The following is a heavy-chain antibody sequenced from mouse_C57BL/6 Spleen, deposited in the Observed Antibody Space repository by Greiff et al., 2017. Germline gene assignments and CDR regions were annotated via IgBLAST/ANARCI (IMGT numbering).Heavy chain of an antibody. CDR1: GYTFTSYG. V-gene: IGHV1-81*01. CDR2: IYPRSGNT. CDR3: ARSHSNYFDY. J-gene: IGHJ2*01. D-gene: IGHD2-5*01. Sequence: VQVVESGAELARPGASVKLSCKASGYTFTSYGISWVKQRTGQGLEWIGEIYPRSGNTYYNEKFKGKATLTADKSSSTAYMELRSLTSEDSAVYFCARSHSNYFDYWGQGTTLTVSS.